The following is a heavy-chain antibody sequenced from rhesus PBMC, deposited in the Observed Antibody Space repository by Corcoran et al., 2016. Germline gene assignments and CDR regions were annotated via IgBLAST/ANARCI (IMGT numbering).Heavy chain of an antibody. CDR3: ARHSYYSGWFLDS. V-gene: IGHV4S11*01. Sequence: QVQLQESGPGLVKPSETLSLTCSVSGGSITNYYWDWIRQPPGKGLEWIGNFYGTDRATVYNPALRSRVTLSVDPSKNHFSLKLNSVTAADTAVYFCARHSYYSGWFLDSWGQGVLVTVSS. CDR2: FYGTDRAT. D-gene: IGHD6-31*01. CDR1: GGSITNYY. J-gene: IGHJ1*01.